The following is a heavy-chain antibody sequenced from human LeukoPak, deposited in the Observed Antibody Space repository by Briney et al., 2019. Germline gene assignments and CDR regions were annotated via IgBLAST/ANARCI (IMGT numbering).Heavy chain of an antibody. V-gene: IGHV1-69*05. CDR1: GGTFSSYA. CDR3: ARGYYDRLKDAFDI. D-gene: IGHD3-10*02. J-gene: IGHJ3*02. Sequence: ASVKFSCKASGGTFSSYAISWVRQAPGQGLEWMGGVIPIFGTANYAQKFQGRVTITTDESTSTAYMELSSLRSEDTAVYYCARGYYDRLKDAFDIWGQGTMVTVSS. CDR2: VIPIFGTA.